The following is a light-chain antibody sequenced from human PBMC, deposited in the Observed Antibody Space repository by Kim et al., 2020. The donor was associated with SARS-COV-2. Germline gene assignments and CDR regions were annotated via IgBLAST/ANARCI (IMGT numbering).Light chain of an antibody. V-gene: IGLV3-19*01. CDR2: GQN. CDR1: SLKTYY. J-gene: IGLJ1*01. Sequence: SSELTQDPAVSVALGQTVTITCQGDSLKTYYASWYQQRPGQAPRNVVYGQNNRPSGIPDRFSGSNSGNTASLTITGAQAEDEADYYCNSRDSSGDHYVFG. CDR3: NSRDSSGDHYV.